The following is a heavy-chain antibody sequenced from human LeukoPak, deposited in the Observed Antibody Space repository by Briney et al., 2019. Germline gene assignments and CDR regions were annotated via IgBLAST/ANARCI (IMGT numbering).Heavy chain of an antibody. CDR1: GYTFTGYY. CDR3: ARDLLVMVRGVTLTDY. CDR2: INPNSGGT. D-gene: IGHD3-10*01. Sequence: ASVKVSCKASGYTFTGYYMHWVRQAPGQGLEWMGWINPNSGGTNYAQKFQGRVTMTRDTSISTAYMELSRLRSDDTAVYYCARDLLVMVRGVTLTDYWGQGTLVTVSS. J-gene: IGHJ4*02. V-gene: IGHV1-2*02.